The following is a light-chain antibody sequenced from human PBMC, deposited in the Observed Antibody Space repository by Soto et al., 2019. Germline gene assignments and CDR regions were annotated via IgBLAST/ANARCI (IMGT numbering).Light chain of an antibody. V-gene: IGKV2-28*01. J-gene: IGKJ2*01. CDR3: KKTLQSLYT. Sequence: DIVMTQSPLSLAVTPGEPASITCRSSQSLLQSNGYNYLHWYLQKPGQSPQLLIYLGSNRASEVPDRSSGSGSGTDFTLNISTVDAEDVGFYYWKKTLQSLYTFRQGSKVEVK. CDR2: LGS. CDR1: QSLLQSNGYNY.